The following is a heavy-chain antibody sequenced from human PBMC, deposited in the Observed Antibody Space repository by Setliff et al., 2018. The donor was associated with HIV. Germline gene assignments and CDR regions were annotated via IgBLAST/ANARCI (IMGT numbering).Heavy chain of an antibody. CDR3: ARVLGYASGRSRAFDI. CDR1: GGSMSSDDYY. Sequence: SETLSLTCTVSGGSMSSDDYYWSWIRQPPGKGLERIGYVHYSGTTYYTPSLKSRLTMSVDTSKNQFSLSLSSVTAADTAVYYCARVLGYASGRSRAFDIWGQGTLVTVS. D-gene: IGHD3-10*01. V-gene: IGHV4-30-4*08. J-gene: IGHJ3*02. CDR2: VHYSGTT.